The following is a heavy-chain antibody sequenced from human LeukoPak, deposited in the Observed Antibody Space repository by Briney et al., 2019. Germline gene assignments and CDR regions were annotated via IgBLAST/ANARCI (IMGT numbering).Heavy chain of an antibody. CDR1: GGSISSGGYY. CDR2: IYYSGST. V-gene: IGHV4-31*03. Sequence: SETLSLTCTVSGGSISSGGYYWSWIRQHPGKGLEWIGYIYYSGSTYYNPSLKSRVTISVDTSKNQFSLKLSSVTAPDTAVYYCARDAYKNWFDPWGQGTLVTVSS. CDR3: ARDAYKNWFDP. D-gene: IGHD1-1*01. J-gene: IGHJ5*02.